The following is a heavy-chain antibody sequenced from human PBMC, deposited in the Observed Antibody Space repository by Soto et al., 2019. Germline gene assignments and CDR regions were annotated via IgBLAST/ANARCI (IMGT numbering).Heavy chain of an antibody. CDR1: GYTFTSYD. J-gene: IGHJ3*02. D-gene: IGHD4-17*01. Sequence: ASVKVSCKASGYTFTSYDINWVRQATGQGLEWMGWMNPNSGNTGYAQKFQGRVTMTRNTSISTAYMELSSLRSEDTAVYYCARPSGGDSKTYDAFDIWGQGTMVTVSS. V-gene: IGHV1-8*01. CDR3: ARPSGGDSKTYDAFDI. CDR2: MNPNSGNT.